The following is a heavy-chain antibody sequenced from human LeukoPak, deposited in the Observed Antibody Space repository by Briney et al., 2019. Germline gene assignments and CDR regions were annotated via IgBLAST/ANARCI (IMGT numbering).Heavy chain of an antibody. CDR3: ARDRRNYYDSSGGRDY. J-gene: IGHJ4*02. CDR2: INHSGST. CDR1: GGSFSGYY. V-gene: IGHV4-34*01. D-gene: IGHD3-22*01. Sequence: SETLSLTCAVYGGSFSGYYWSWIRQPPGKGLEWIGEINHSGSTNYNPSLKSRVTISVDTSKNQFSLKLSSVTAADTAVYYCARDRRNYYDSSGGRDYWGLGTLVTVPS.